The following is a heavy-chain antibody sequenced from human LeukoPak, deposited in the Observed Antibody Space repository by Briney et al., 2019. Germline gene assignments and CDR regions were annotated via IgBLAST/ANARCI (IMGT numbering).Heavy chain of an antibody. CDR2: IYYSGST. V-gene: IGHV4-59*01. J-gene: IGHJ3*02. CDR1: GGSISSYY. D-gene: IGHD1-26*01. CDR3: ARWGRLIVGATSGAFDI. Sequence: RTSETLSLTCTVSGGSISSYYWSWIRQPPGRGLEWIGSIYYSGSTNYNPSLKSRVTISVDTSKNQFSLKLSSVTAADTAVYYCARWGRLIVGATSGAFDIWGQGTMVTVSS.